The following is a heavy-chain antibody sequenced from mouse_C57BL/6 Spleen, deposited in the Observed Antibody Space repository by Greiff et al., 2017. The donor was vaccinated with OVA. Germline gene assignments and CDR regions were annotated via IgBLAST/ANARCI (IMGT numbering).Heavy chain of an antibody. CDR3: ARHGPFYYGSSYGYFDV. CDR1: EYEFPSHD. J-gene: IGHJ1*03. D-gene: IGHD1-1*01. CDR2: INSDGGST. V-gene: IGHV5-2*01. Sequence: EVKLLESGGGLVQPGESLKLSCESNEYEFPSHDMSWVRKTPEKRLELVAAINSDGGSTYYPDTMERRFIISRDNTKKTLYLQMSSLRSEDTALYYCARHGPFYYGSSYGYFDVWGTGTTVTVSS.